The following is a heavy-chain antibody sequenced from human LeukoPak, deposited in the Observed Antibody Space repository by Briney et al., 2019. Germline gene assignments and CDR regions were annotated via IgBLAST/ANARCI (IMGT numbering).Heavy chain of an antibody. CDR3: ARDPNYYDSSGYDY. D-gene: IGHD3-22*01. V-gene: IGHV4-61*02. Sequence: SETLSLTCTVSGGSISSGSHYWSWIRQPAVKGLEWIGRIYTSGSTNYNPSLKSRVTISVDTSKNQFSLKLSSVTAADTAVYYCARDPNYYDSSGYDYWGQGTLVTVSS. J-gene: IGHJ4*02. CDR2: IYTSGST. CDR1: GGSISSGSHY.